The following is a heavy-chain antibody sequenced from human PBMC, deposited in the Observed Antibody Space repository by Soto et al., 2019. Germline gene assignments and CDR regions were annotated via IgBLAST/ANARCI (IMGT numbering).Heavy chain of an antibody. CDR2: ISGSGGST. J-gene: IGHJ4*02. V-gene: IGHV3-23*01. CDR1: GFTFSSYS. CDR3: EKSPPRMITFGGVIFKIDS. Sequence: GGSLRLSCAASGFTFSSYSLSLVRPAPGKGLGGASAISGSGGSTSNADPVKGRFTIPRENPKNTLYLKMNTLRAEDTAVYYFEKSPPRMITFGGVIFKIDSWGQGTLVTVSS. D-gene: IGHD3-16*02.